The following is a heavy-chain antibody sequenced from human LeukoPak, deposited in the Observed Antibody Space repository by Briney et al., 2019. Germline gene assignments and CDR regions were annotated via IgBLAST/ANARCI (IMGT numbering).Heavy chain of an antibody. CDR1: GFTFSSYW. D-gene: IGHD5-12*01. CDR2: INGDGSIT. CDR3: ARVRATFSPHFDN. Sequence: PGGSLRLSCAASGFTFSSYWMHWVRQAPGKGLMWDSRINGDGSITNYADSVKGRFTISRDNAKNTLYLQMNSLRAEDTAVYYCARVRATFSPHFDNWGQGTLVTVSS. J-gene: IGHJ4*02. V-gene: IGHV3-74*01.